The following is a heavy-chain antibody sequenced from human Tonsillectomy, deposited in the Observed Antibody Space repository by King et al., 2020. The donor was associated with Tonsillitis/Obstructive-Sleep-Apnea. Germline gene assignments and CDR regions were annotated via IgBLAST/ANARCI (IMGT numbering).Heavy chain of an antibody. CDR3: AREKYCSSTSCYTWYFDL. D-gene: IGHD2-2*02. J-gene: IGHJ2*01. Sequence: QLQLQESGPGLVKPSETLSLTCTVSGGSISSYYWSWIRQPPGKGLEWIGYIYYSGSTNYNPSLKSRVTISVDTSKNQFSLKLSSVTAADTAVYYCAREKYCSSTSCYTWYFDLWGRGTLVTVSS. CDR1: GGSISSYY. V-gene: IGHV4-59*01. CDR2: IYYSGST.